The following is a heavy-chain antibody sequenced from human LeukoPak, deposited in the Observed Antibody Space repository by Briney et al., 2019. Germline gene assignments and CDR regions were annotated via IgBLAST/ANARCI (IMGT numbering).Heavy chain of an antibody. CDR1: GFTFSGFS. D-gene: IGHD6-13*01. CDR3: ARATSWYGY. V-gene: IGHV3-74*01. Sequence: GGSLRLSCAASGFTFSGFSMHWVRQAPGKGLVWVSRINSDGSSTTYADSVKGRFTISRDNAKNTLYLQMNSLRAEDTAVYYCARATSWYGYRGQGTLVTVSS. CDR2: INSDGSST. J-gene: IGHJ4*02.